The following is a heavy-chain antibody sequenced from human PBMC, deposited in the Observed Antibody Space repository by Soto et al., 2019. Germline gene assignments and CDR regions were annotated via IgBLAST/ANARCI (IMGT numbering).Heavy chain of an antibody. CDR1: GYTFTGYY. V-gene: IGHV1-2*02. J-gene: IGHJ5*02. D-gene: IGHD5-18*01. CDR3: ARPSFTKTKREIQLPAP. Sequence: ASVKVSCKASGYTFTGYYMHWVRQAPGQGLEWMGWINPNSGGTNYAQKFQGRVTRTRDTSISTAYMELSRLRSDDTAVYYCARPSFTKTKREIQLPAPWGQGTRVTVS. CDR2: INPNSGGT.